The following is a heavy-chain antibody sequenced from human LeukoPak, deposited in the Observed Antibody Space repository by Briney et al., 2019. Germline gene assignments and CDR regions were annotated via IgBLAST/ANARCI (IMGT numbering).Heavy chain of an antibody. CDR3: ARDLAAAGTFDY. Sequence: GGSLRRSCAASGFTFDDYGMSWVRQAPGKGLEWVSGINWNGGSTGYADSVKGRFTISRDNAKNSLYLQMNSLRAEDTALYHCARDLAAAGTFDYWGQGTLVTVSS. V-gene: IGHV3-20*01. D-gene: IGHD6-13*01. J-gene: IGHJ4*02. CDR2: INWNGGST. CDR1: GFTFDDYG.